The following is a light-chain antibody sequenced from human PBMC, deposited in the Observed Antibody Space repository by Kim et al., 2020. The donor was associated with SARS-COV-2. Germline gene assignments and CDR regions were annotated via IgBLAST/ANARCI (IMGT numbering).Light chain of an antibody. CDR2: EVD. Sequence: QSALTQPASVSGSPGQSITISCTGTSSDVGSYNPVSWYQQHPGKAPKLVIYEVDNRPSGVSPRLSGSKSGNTASLTISGLQAEDEANYYCCSYAGAKTFHWMFGTGTKVTVL. J-gene: IGLJ3*02. CDR1: SSDVGSYNP. CDR3: CSYAGAKTFHWM. V-gene: IGLV2-23*02.